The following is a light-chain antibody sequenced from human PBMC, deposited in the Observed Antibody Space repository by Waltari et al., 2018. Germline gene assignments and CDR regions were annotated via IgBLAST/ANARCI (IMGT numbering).Light chain of an antibody. J-gene: IGKJ2*01. V-gene: IGKV4-1*01. CDR1: QSVVSSYNNKNY. Sequence: DIVMTQSPDSLAVSLGERATSTRKSSQSVVSSYNNKNYIGWYQQRPGQPPRLLIYLASSRESGVPDRFSGSESGTDFTLTISSLQAEDVALYYCQQYYSTPYTFGQGPSWRSN. CDR2: LAS. CDR3: QQYYSTPYT.